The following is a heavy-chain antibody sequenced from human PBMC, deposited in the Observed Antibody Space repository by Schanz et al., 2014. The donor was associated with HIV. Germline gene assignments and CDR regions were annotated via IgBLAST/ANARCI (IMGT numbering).Heavy chain of an antibody. J-gene: IGHJ6*02. V-gene: IGHV3-30-3*01. CDR1: GFTLSNSA. CDR2: ISFDGSNK. Sequence: QVQLVESGGGVVQPGRSLRLSCAASGFTLSNSAMHWVRQAPGKGLEWVAIISFDGSNKYYADSVKGRFTISRDNSKNTLYLQMNSLRAEDTAVYYCAREIGGQQLAGNQYYYYYYGMDVWGQGTTVTVSS. CDR3: AREIGGQQLAGNQYYYYYYGMDV. D-gene: IGHD6-13*01.